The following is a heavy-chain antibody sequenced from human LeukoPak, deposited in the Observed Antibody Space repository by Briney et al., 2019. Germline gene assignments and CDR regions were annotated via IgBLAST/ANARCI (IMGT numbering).Heavy chain of an antibody. CDR3: ARGIYCSSTSCQWNY. Sequence: SETLSLTCTISGGSISSYYWSWIRQPPGKGLEWIGYIYYSGSTNYNPSLKSRVTISVDTSKNQFSLKLSSVTAADTAVYYCARGIYCSSTSCQWNYWGQGTLVTVSS. D-gene: IGHD2-2*01. CDR1: GGSISSYY. CDR2: IYYSGST. J-gene: IGHJ4*02. V-gene: IGHV4-59*01.